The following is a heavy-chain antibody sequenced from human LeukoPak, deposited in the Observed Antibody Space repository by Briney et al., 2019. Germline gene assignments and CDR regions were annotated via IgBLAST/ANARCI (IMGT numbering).Heavy chain of an antibody. CDR1: GFTFSGFS. D-gene: IGHD2-2*01. CDR2: MNEYGREI. Sequence: GGSLRLSCAVSGFTFSGFSMSWVRQAPGKGLEWVAKMNEYGREIFYVDSVKGRFTTSRDNAKNSLYLQMNRLRAEDTAVYYCARPRGCGSSRCNNFDYWGQGTLVTVSS. CDR3: ARPRGCGSSRCNNFDY. J-gene: IGHJ4*02. V-gene: IGHV3-7*01.